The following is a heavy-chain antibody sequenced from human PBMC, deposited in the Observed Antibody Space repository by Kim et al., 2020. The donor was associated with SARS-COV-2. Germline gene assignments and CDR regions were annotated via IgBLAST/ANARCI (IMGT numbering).Heavy chain of an antibody. CDR3: ARLWACSGGSCYYFDY. J-gene: IGHJ4*02. D-gene: IGHD2-15*01. Sequence: SETLSLTCTVSGGSISSYYWSWIRQPPGKGLEWIGYIYYSGSTNYNPSLKSRVTISVDTSKNQFSLKLSSVTAADTAVYYCARLWACSGGSCYYFDYWGQGTLVTVSS. CDR1: GGSISSYY. V-gene: IGHV4-59*08. CDR2: IYYSGST.